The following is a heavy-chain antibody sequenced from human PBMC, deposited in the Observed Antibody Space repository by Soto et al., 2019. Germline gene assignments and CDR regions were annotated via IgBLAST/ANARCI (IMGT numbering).Heavy chain of an antibody. CDR2: ISYDGSNK. J-gene: IGHJ6*02. V-gene: IGHV3-30-3*01. CDR3: ARVYCGGDCYKGYYYYGMDV. CDR1: GFTFSSYA. Sequence: QVQLVESGGGVVQPGRSLRLSCAASGFTFSSYAMHWVRQAPGKGLEWVAVISYDGSNKYYADSVKGRFTISRDNSKNTLYLQMNSLRAEDTAVYYCARVYCGGDCYKGYYYYGMDVWGQGTTVTVSS. D-gene: IGHD2-21*02.